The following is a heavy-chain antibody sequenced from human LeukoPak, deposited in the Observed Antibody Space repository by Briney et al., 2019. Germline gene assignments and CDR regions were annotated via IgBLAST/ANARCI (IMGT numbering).Heavy chain of an antibody. D-gene: IGHD3-22*01. CDR3: ARGPITYYYDSSGYPDCFDY. J-gene: IGHJ4*02. V-gene: IGHV4-30-2*01. Sequence: MASETLSLTCAVSGGSISSGGYSWSWIRQPPGKGLEWIGYIYHSGSTYYNPSLKSRVTISVDRSKNQFSLKLSSVTAADTAVYYCARGPITYYYDSSGYPDCFDYWGQGTLVTVSS. CDR1: GGSISSGGYS. CDR2: IYHSGST.